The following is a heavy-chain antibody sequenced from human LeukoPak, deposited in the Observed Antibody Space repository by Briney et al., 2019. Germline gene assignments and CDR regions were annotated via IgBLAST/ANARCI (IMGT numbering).Heavy chain of an antibody. J-gene: IGHJ4*02. CDR2: IYYSGST. Sequence: SETLSLTCTVSGGSISSSSYYWGWIRQPPGKGLEWIGSIYYSGSTYYNPSLKSRVTISVDTPKNQFSLKLSSVTAADTAVYYCAAGPDHLFDYWGQGTLVTVSS. D-gene: IGHD1-14*01. V-gene: IGHV4-39*01. CDR3: AAGPDHLFDY. CDR1: GGSISSSSYY.